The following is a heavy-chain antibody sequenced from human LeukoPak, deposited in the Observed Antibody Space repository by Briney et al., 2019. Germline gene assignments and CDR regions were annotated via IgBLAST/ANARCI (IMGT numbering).Heavy chain of an antibody. CDR3: CSTNSFSY. CDR2: IKQDGSET. V-gene: IGHV3-7*01. D-gene: IGHD2-2*01. CDR1: GFTFSSYA. J-gene: IGHJ4*02. Sequence: GGSLRLSCAASGFTFSSYAMSWVRQAPGKGLEWVANIKQDGSETYYVDSVKGRFTISRDNAKNSLYLQMNSLRAEDTALYYCCSTNSFSYWGQGTLVTVSS.